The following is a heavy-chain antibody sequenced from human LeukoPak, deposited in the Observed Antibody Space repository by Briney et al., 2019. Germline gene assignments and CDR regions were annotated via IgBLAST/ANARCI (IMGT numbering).Heavy chain of an antibody. CDR3: AREGMVRGVIIY. Sequence: GGSLRLSCAASKFTFSSYSMNWVRQAPGKGLEWVSSISSSSTYIYYADSVKGRFTISRDNAKNSLYLQMDSLRAEDTAVYYCAREGMVRGVIIYWDQGTLVTVSS. D-gene: IGHD3-10*01. V-gene: IGHV3-21*01. CDR2: ISSSSTYI. J-gene: IGHJ4*02. CDR1: KFTFSSYS.